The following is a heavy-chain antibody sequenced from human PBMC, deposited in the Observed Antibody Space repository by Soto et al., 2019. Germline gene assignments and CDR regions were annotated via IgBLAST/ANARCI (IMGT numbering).Heavy chain of an antibody. CDR2: IIGSGGST. Sequence: GGSLGLSCAAYGFTFRTYAMKWVRQVPGKGLEWVSGIIGSGGSTYYADSVKGRFTISRDNSKNTVFLQMNRLRAEDTAVYFCAKVMQQLVYHTGMVVWGQGPTVSVSS. CDR1: GFTFRTYA. D-gene: IGHD6-13*01. J-gene: IGHJ6*02. V-gene: IGHV3-23*01. CDR3: AKVMQQLVYHTGMVV.